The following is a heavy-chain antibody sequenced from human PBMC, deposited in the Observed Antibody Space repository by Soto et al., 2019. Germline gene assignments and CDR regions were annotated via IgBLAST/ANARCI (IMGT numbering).Heavy chain of an antibody. J-gene: IGHJ6*02. V-gene: IGHV1-2*04. CDR1: GYTFTGYY. CDR2: INPNSGGT. D-gene: IGHD2-2*01. Sequence: ASVKVSCKASGYTFTGYYMHWVRQAPGQGLEWMGWINPNSGGTNYAQKFQGWVTMIRDTSISTAYMELSRLRSDDTAVYYCAREVVVGYYYYGMDVWGQGTTVTVSS. CDR3: AREVVVGYYYYGMDV.